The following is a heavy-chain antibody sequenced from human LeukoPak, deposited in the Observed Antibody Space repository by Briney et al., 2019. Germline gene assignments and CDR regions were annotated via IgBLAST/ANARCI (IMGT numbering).Heavy chain of an antibody. CDR3: ARGVVGATAFAY. V-gene: IGHV4-4*07. CDR2: IYASGST. J-gene: IGHJ4*02. D-gene: IGHD1-26*01. Sequence: SETLFLTCTVSGGSISGYTWSWIRQPAGKGLEWIGRIYASGSTNYNPSLQGRVTMSVDTSRGQFFLMVHSVTAADTAVYYCARGVVGATAFAYWGRGTVVTASS. CDR1: GGSISGYT.